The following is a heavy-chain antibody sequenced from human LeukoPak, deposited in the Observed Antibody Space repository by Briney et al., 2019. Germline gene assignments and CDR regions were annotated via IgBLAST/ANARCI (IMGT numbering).Heavy chain of an antibody. Sequence: GGSLRISCAASGFTFSSYSMNWVRQAPGKGLEWVSSISSSSSYIYYADSVKGRFTISRDNAKNSLYLQMNSLRAEDTAVYYRARDSRAASYYDFWSGYSGFDYWGQGTLVTVSS. D-gene: IGHD3-3*01. CDR1: GFTFSSYS. CDR3: ARDSRAASYYDFWSGYSGFDY. J-gene: IGHJ4*02. V-gene: IGHV3-21*01. CDR2: ISSSSSYI.